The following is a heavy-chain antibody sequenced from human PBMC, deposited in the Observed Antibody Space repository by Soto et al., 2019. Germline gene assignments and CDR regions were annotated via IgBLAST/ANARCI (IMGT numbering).Heavy chain of an antibody. Sequence: SETLSLTCAVYGGSFSGYYWSWIRQPPGKGLEWIGEINHSGSTNYNPSLKSRVTISVDTSKNQFSLKLSSVTAADTAVYYCARVGFGELLYLRYYYMDVWGKGTTVTVSS. CDR3: ARVGFGELLYLRYYYMDV. D-gene: IGHD3-10*01. CDR1: GGSFSGYY. V-gene: IGHV4-34*01. CDR2: INHSGST. J-gene: IGHJ6*03.